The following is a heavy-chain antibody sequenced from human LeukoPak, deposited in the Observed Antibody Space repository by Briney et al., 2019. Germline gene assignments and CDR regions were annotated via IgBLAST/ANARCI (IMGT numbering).Heavy chain of an antibody. CDR3: ARSGYYDILTGYWEFDY. CDR2: ISYSGSA. D-gene: IGHD3-9*01. Sequence: SETLSLTCTVSSGSISSDYWSWIRQPPGKGLEWIGYISYSGSANYNPSLKTRVTISIDKSKNQFSLKMTSVTAADTAVYYCARSGYYDILTGYWEFDYWGQGTLVTVSS. CDR1: SGSISSDY. V-gene: IGHV4-59*01. J-gene: IGHJ4*02.